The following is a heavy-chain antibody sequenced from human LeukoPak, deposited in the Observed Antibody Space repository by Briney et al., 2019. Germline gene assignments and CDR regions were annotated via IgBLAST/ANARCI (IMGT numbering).Heavy chain of an antibody. J-gene: IGHJ3*02. D-gene: IGHD6-19*01. V-gene: IGHV3-30-3*01. CDR1: GFTFSSYA. Sequence: GRSLRLSCAASGFTFSSYAMHWVRQAPGKGLEWVAVISYDGSNKYYADSVKGRFTISRDNSKNTLYLQMNSLRAEDTAVYYCARDPRRSSGWFPPDAFDIWGQGTMVTVSS. CDR3: ARDPRRSSGWFPPDAFDI. CDR2: ISYDGSNK.